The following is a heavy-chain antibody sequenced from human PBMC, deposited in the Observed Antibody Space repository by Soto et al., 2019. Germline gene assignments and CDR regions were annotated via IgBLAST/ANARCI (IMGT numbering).Heavy chain of an antibody. Sequence: QVQLVESGGGVVQPGRSLRLSCAASGFTFSTYAMHWVRQAPGKGLEWVAVMSYDGSSKSYGDSVKGRFSVSRDNSKNSVVRQMGSRRAEDTALYYCASGSRQDRYFSGMDVWGRGTRVTVSS. CDR1: GFTFSTYA. J-gene: IGHJ6*02. V-gene: IGHV3-30-3*01. CDR2: MSYDGSSK. CDR3: ASGSRQDRYFSGMDV. D-gene: IGHD3-10*01.